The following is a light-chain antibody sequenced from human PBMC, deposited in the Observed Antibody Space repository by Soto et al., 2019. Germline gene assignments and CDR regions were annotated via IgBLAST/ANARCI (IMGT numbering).Light chain of an antibody. Sequence: QSALTQPASVSGSPGQSITISCTGSSSDVGANMYVSWYQQHPGKAPKLIIYEVTYRPSGISDRFSGSKSGNTASLTISGLQADDEADYYCSSYTDTSALELFGTGTKLTVL. V-gene: IGLV2-14*01. J-gene: IGLJ1*01. CDR1: SSDVGANMY. CDR2: EVT. CDR3: SSYTDTSALEL.